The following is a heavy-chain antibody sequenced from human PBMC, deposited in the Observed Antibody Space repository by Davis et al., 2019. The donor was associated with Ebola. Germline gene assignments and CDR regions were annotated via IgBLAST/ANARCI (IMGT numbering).Heavy chain of an antibody. V-gene: IGHV3-23*01. CDR2: ISGNGGST. J-gene: IGHJ3*01. CDR3: AKGAAFRISQGASDV. Sequence: GGSLRLSCEVSGTIFSAYAMTWVRQAPGKGLEWVSGISGNGGSTAHADSVKGRFTISRDNSKSTVYLQMNTLNVGDTAIYFCAKGAAFRISQGASDVWGQGTMVTVSS. CDR1: GTIFSAYA. D-gene: IGHD6-25*01.